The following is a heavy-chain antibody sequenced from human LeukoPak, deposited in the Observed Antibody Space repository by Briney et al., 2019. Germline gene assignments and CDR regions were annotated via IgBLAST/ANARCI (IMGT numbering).Heavy chain of an antibody. CDR3: AKDQTTVWIGHADY. D-gene: IGHD4-11*01. J-gene: IGHJ4*02. V-gene: IGHV3-30*18. Sequence: QPGRSLRLSCAASGFTFNSYGMHWVRRAPGKGLEWVAVISYDGSNKYYADSVKGRFTISRDNSKNTLYLQMNSLRAEDTAVYYCAKDQTTVWIGHADYWGQGTLVTVSS. CDR1: GFTFNSYG. CDR2: ISYDGSNK.